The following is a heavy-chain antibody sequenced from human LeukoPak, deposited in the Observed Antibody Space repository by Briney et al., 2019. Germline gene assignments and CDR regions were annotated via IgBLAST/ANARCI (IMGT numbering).Heavy chain of an antibody. V-gene: IGHV3-9*01. J-gene: IGHJ4*02. CDR3: TRSFWSAYYFDY. CDR2: MGWNGDKI. D-gene: IGHD3-3*01. Sequence: GGSLRLSCAASGFTFDDYAMHWVRQAPGKGLEWVSSMGWNGDKIGYADSVKGRFTISGDNAKNSLYLQMNSLRAEDTAFYYCTRSFWSAYYFDYWGQGTLVTVSS. CDR1: GFTFDDYA.